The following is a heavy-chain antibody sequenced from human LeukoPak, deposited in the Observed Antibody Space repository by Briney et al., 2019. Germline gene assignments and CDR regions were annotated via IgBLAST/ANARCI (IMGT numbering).Heavy chain of an antibody. CDR2: IKSKTDGGTE. D-gene: IGHD6-19*01. CDR3: TRENRHSSGWYGAFDI. CDR1: GFSFTNAC. Sequence: GGSLRLSCAASGFSFTNACMDWVRRAPGKGLESVWRIKSKTDGGTEHYAAPVKVRFTISRDDSRNTLYLQRNSMKTEDTAVYYCTRENRHSSGWYGAFDIWGQGTMVTVSS. V-gene: IGHV3-15*01. J-gene: IGHJ3*02.